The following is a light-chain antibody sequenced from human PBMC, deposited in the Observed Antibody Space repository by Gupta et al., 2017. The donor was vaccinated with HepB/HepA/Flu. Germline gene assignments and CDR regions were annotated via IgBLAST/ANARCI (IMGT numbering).Light chain of an antibody. Sequence: DIVLTHSPGTLPLSPAETPTLSCRASPCVASNYLDWYQQRPGQAPRLLIYGASSRDGGIPDRFSGSGSGTDFALTISSLEPEDFAVYYCQQYGSSPGTFGPGTKVEI. CDR3: QQYGSSPGT. J-gene: IGKJ1*01. CDR2: GAS. CDR1: PCVASNY. V-gene: IGKV3-20*01.